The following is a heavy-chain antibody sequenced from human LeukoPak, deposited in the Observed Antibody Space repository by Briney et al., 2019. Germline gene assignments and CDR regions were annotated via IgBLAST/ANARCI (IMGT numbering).Heavy chain of an antibody. CDR2: ISSSSSYI. V-gene: IGHV3-21*01. CDR3: ALIEYSSAYDAFDI. Sequence: GGSLRLSCAASGFTFSSYSMNWVRQAPGKGLEWVSSISSSSSYIYYADSVKGRFTISRDNAKNSLYLQMNSLRAEDTAVYYCALIEYSSAYDAFDIWGQGTIVTVSS. J-gene: IGHJ3*02. CDR1: GFTFSSYS. D-gene: IGHD6-6*01.